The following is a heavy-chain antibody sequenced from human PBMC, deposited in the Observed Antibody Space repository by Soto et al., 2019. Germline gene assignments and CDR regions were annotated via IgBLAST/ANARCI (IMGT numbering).Heavy chain of an antibody. CDR3: ARDEVPAANWLDR. V-gene: IGHV1-69*06. Sequence: AVKVSCKASGVTSSTHTITWERQAPGQGLEWMGGIIPLFGTGHKAQKFQGRINIIADKSTTTAYMELRSLRSDDTAVYYCARDEVPAANWLDRWGQGTLVTVSS. J-gene: IGHJ5*02. D-gene: IGHD2-2*01. CDR1: GVTSSTHT. CDR2: IIPLFGTG.